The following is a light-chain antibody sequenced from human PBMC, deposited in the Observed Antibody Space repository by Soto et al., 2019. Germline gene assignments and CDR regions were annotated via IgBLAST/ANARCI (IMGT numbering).Light chain of an antibody. J-gene: IGKJ4*01. CDR1: QSISSY. Sequence: DIQMTQSPSSLSASVGDRVTITCRASQSISSYLHWYQQKPGRAPKLLISVTSSLQSGVPSRFSVSASGTDFTLIISSLQPEDFATYYCHQSYNTPLTFGGGTKVDIK. CDR2: VTS. CDR3: HQSYNTPLT. V-gene: IGKV1-39*01.